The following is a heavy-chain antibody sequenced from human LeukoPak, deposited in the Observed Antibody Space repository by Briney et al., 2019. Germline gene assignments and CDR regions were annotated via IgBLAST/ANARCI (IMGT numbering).Heavy chain of an antibody. CDR2: INPNSGGT. CDR1: GYTFTGYY. D-gene: IGHD2-21*02. CDR3: ARVLAYCGGDCYSDGDNWFDP. V-gene: IGHV1-2*06. J-gene: IGHJ5*02. Sequence: VSVSVSCKASGYTFTGYYMHGVRQAPGQGLNWMGRINPNSGGTNYAQKYQGRVTMTRDTSISTAYMEPSRLRSDDTAVYYCARVLAYCGGDCYSDGDNWFDPWGQGTLVTVSS.